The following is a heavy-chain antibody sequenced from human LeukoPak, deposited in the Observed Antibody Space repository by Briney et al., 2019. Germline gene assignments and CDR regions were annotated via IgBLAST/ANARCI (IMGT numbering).Heavy chain of an antibody. Sequence: GGSLRLSCTASGFTFGDYAMSWFRQAPGKGLEWVGFIRSKAYGGTTEYAASVKGRFTISRDDSKSIAYLQMNSLRSEDTAVYYCATLGEYYYDSSVVGFDYWGQGTLVTVSS. V-gene: IGHV3-49*03. CDR2: IRSKAYGGTT. CDR1: GFTFGDYA. D-gene: IGHD3-22*01. J-gene: IGHJ4*02. CDR3: ATLGEYYYDSSVVGFDY.